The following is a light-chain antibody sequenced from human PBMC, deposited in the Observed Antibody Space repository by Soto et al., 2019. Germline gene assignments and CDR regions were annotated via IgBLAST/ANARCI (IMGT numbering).Light chain of an antibody. Sequence: QTVVTQEPSFSVSPGGTVTLTCGLSSGSVSTNYYPSWYQQTPGQAPRTLIYNTDTRSSGVPDRFSGSILGDKAALTITGAQADDESDYYCVLYMGRGIGVFGGGTKLTVL. CDR2: NTD. J-gene: IGLJ3*02. CDR3: VLYMGRGIGV. CDR1: SGSVSTNYY. V-gene: IGLV8-61*01.